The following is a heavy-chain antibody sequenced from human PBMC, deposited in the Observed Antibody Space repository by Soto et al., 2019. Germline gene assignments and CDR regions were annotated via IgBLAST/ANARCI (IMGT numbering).Heavy chain of an antibody. CDR1: GYTFTSYC. CDR2: ISAYNGNT. CDR3: AREVGGCNDAGDSFDP. J-gene: IGHJ5*02. Sequence: QVQLVQSGAEVKTPGASVKVSCKASGYTFTSYCISWVRQAPGQGLEWMGWISAYNGNTNYAQKLQGRVTMTTDTSTSTGDMELRSLRSDATAVYYCAREVGGCNDAGDSFDPWGQGTLVTVSS. V-gene: IGHV1-18*04. D-gene: IGHD1-1*01.